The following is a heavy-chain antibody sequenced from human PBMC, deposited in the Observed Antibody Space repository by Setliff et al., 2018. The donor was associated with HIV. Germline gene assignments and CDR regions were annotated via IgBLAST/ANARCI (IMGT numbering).Heavy chain of an antibody. Sequence: ASVKVSCKASGYTFSNYAITWVRQAPGQGLEWMGWISAYNGYTNYAQKLQGRVTITADESTSTGYMELSSLRSEDTAVYYCARSSWELRQRHYYYYMDVWGKGTTVTVSS. CDR2: ISAYNGYT. CDR1: GYTFSNYA. J-gene: IGHJ6*03. CDR3: ARSSWELRQRHYYYYMDV. D-gene: IGHD1-26*01. V-gene: IGHV1-18*01.